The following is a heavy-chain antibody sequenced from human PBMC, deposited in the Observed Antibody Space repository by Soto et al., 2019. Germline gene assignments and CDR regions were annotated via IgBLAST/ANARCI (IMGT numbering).Heavy chain of an antibody. V-gene: IGHV3-48*02. CDR1: GFTFSDFG. J-gene: IGHJ4*02. D-gene: IGHD6-19*01. CDR2: INKNGFTI. CDR3: ARGAVTGTSLFDY. Sequence: PGGSLRLSCSASGFTFSDFGMHWVRQAPGKGLEWISFINKNGFTIYYADSVKGRFTISRDYAKNSLYLQMDSLRHEDTAVYYCARGAVTGTSLFDYWGLGTLVTVSS.